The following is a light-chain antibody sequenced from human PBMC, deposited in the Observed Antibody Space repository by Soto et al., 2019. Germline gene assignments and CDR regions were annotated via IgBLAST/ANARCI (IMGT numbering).Light chain of an antibody. CDR3: QQYNNYQWT. CDR2: KAS. Sequence: DIQMTQSPSTLSASVGDRVTITCRASQNIITWLAWYQQKPGKAPKLLIYKASSLESGVPSRFSGSGSGTEFPLTISSLQPDDFATYYCQQYNNYQWTFGQGTKVEIK. J-gene: IGKJ1*01. CDR1: QNIITW. V-gene: IGKV1-5*03.